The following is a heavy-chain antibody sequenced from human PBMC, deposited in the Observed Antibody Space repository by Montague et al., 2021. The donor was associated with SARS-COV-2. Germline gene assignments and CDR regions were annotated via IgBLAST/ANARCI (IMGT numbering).Heavy chain of an antibody. V-gene: IGHV4-4*02. CDR2: SCHTGST. J-gene: IGHJ6*02. CDR1: GGSITVSYC. CDR3: AKVGRSYGSVNYDGMDV. Sequence: SETLSLTCTVSGGSITVSYCCSWVRQSPGRGLEWIGESCHTGSTTYNPSLSSRVAISLDKSHRHLSLRMTSVTAEDTAVYYCAKVGRSYGSVNYDGMDVWGQGTTVTVSS. D-gene: IGHD3-10*01.